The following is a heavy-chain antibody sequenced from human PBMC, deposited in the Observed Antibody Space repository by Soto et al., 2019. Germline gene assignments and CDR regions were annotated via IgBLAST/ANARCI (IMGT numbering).Heavy chain of an antibody. CDR2: FDPEDGET. Sequence: GASVKVSCKVSGYTLTELSMHWVRQAPGKGLEWMGGFDPEDGETIYAQKFQGRVTMTEDTSTDTAYMELSSLRSDDTAVYYCARINDKSSYYEVGDNYYYYGMDVWGQGTTVTVSS. V-gene: IGHV1-24*01. D-gene: IGHD3-22*01. J-gene: IGHJ6*02. CDR3: ARINDKSSYYEVGDNYYYYGMDV. CDR1: GYTLTELS.